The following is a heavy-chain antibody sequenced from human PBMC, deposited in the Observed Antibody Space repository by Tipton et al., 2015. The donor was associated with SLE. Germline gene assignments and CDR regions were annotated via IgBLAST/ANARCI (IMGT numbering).Heavy chain of an antibody. CDR3: ATQGSVVPATGLVGLDAFDL. J-gene: IGHJ3*01. V-gene: IGHV4-39*07. Sequence: TLSLTCTVSGGSISSGSYYWSWIRQPPWQGLEWIGSIFYRGVTYYNPSLESRVSVSVDTSKNQFSLKLTSVTAADTAVYYCATQGSVVPATGLVGLDAFDLWGQGTVVTVSS. CDR2: IFYRGVT. D-gene: IGHD2-2*01. CDR1: GGSISSGSYY.